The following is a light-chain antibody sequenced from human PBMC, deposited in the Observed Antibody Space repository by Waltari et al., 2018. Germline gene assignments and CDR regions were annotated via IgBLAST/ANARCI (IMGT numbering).Light chain of an antibody. CDR2: GAS. CDR3: XQYNNWPPWT. CDR1: QSVSSN. V-gene: IGKV3-15*01. Sequence: EIVMTQSPATLSVSPGERATLSCRASQSVSSNLAWYQQKPGQAPRLLINGASTXXTXXXXRXXXSGSGXXXXLTISSMXSEDXXXXYXXQYNNWPPWTFGQGTKVEIK. J-gene: IGKJ1*01.